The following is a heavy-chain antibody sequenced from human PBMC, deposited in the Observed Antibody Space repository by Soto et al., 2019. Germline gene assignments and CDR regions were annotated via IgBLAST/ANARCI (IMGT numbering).Heavy chain of an antibody. CDR1: GFTFSNYA. D-gene: IGHD4-17*01. V-gene: IGHV3-23*01. CDR2: ISGSGGST. Sequence: EVQLLESGGGLVQPGESLRLSCAVSGFTFSNYAMSWVRQVPGKGLEWVSTISGSGGSTYYADSVKGRFTISRDNSKNTLYLQMKGLRAEDTAVYYCVKQPMRDLRALDYWGQGTLVTVSS. J-gene: IGHJ4*02. CDR3: VKQPMRDLRALDY.